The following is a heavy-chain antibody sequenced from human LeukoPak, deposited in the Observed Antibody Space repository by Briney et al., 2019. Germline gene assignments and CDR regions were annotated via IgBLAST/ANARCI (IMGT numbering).Heavy chain of an antibody. D-gene: IGHD3-3*01. J-gene: IGHJ2*01. CDR1: GFTVSGNY. V-gene: IGHV3-53*01. Sequence: PGGSLRLSCAASGFTVSGNYMSWVRQAPGKGLEWVSVIYSSGSTYYADSVKGRFTISRDNSKNTLYLQMNSLRAEDTAVYHCARYDFILISYFDLWGRGTLVTVSS. CDR3: ARYDFILISYFDL. CDR2: IYSSGST.